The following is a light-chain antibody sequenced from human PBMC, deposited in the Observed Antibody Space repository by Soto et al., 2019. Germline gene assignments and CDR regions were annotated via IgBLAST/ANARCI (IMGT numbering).Light chain of an antibody. CDR3: TSYAGGNNV. CDR2: EVN. CDR1: SSDLGGYNY. Sequence: QSALTQPPSASGSPGQSVNISSTGTSSDLGGYNYVSWYQQYPGKVPKLMVYEVNKRPSGVPDRFSGSKSGNTASLTVSGLQAEDEADYYCTSYAGGNNVFGTGTKLTVL. V-gene: IGLV2-8*01. J-gene: IGLJ1*01.